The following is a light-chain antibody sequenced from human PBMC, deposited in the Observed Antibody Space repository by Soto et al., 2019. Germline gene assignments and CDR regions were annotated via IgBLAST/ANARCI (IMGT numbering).Light chain of an antibody. V-gene: IGLV2-14*03. CDR1: SSDIGGYNF. CDR3: SSYSSSTLVV. J-gene: IGLJ3*02. CDR2: DVN. Sequence: SALTQPASVSGSPGQSIAISCTGTSSDIGGYNFVSWYQQHPGKAPKLILYDVNLRPSGVSNRFSGSKSGNTASLTISGLQAEDEADYYCSSYSSSTLVVFGGGTQLTVL.